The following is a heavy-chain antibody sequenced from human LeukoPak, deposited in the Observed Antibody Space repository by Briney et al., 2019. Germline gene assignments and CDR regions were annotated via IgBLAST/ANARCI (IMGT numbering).Heavy chain of an antibody. D-gene: IGHD3-3*01. J-gene: IGHJ4*02. CDR2: ISGRGGST. CDR3: AKHPADYYDFWSGSYYFDY. V-gene: IGHV3-23*01. Sequence: GGSLRLFCVASGFTFSSYAMSWVRQAPGKGVEWVSAISGRGGSTNYADSVKGRFTISRDNSKNTLYLQMNSLRAEDTAVYYCAKHPADYYDFWSGSYYFDYWGQGTLVTVSS. CDR1: GFTFSSYA.